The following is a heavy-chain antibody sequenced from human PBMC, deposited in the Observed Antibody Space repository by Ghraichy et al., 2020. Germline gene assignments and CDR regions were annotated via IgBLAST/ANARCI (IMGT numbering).Heavy chain of an antibody. Sequence: SETLSLTCAVYGGSFSGYYWSWIRQPPGKGLEWIGEINHSGSTNYNPSLKSRVTISVDTSKNQFSLKLSSVTAADTAVYYCARSPRAARLVNWFDPWGQGTLVTISS. J-gene: IGHJ5*02. V-gene: IGHV4-34*01. CDR1: GGSFSGYY. D-gene: IGHD6-6*01. CDR2: INHSGST. CDR3: ARSPRAARLVNWFDP.